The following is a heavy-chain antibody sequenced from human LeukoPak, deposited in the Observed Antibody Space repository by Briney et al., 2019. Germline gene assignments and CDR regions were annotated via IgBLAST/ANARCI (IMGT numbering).Heavy chain of an antibody. CDR1: GGTFSSYA. CDR2: IIPIFGTA. D-gene: IGHD3-22*01. J-gene: IGHJ4*02. V-gene: IGHV1-69*13. Sequence: SVKVSCKASGGTFSSYAISWVRQAPGQGLEWMGGIIPIFGTANYAQKFQGRVTITADESTSTAYMELSSPRSEDTAVYYCARATYYDSPYYIDYWGQGTLVTVSS. CDR3: ARATYYDSPYYIDY.